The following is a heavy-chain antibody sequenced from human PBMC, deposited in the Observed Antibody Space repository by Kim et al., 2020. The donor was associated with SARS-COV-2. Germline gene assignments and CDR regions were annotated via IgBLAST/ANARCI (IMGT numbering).Heavy chain of an antibody. Sequence: ASVKVSCKASGYTFTSYYMHWVRQAPGQGLEWMGIINPSGGSTSYAQKFQGRVTMTRDTSTSTVYMELSSLRSEDTAVYYCARDDGTSYGEPYFDYWGQGTLVTVSS. CDR1: GYTFTSYY. CDR3: ARDDGTSYGEPYFDY. D-gene: IGHD4-17*01. CDR2: INPSGGST. J-gene: IGHJ4*02. V-gene: IGHV1-46*01.